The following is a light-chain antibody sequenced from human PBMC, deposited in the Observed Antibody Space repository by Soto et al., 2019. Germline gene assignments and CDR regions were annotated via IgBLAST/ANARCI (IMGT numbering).Light chain of an antibody. CDR3: QQYDSPPLYI. Sequence: EIVLTQSPGTLSLSPGERATLFCRASQSVSSSYLAWYQQKPGQAPRLLISAASNRATGIPDRFSGSGSGTDFTLTISRLEPEDFAVYYCQQYDSPPLYIFGQGTKLKIK. CDR1: QSVSSSY. CDR2: AAS. J-gene: IGKJ2*01. V-gene: IGKV3-20*01.